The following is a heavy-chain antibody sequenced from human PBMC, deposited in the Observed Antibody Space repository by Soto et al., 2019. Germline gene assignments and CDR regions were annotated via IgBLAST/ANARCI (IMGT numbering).Heavy chain of an antibody. D-gene: IGHD5-18*01. V-gene: IGHV1-18*04. J-gene: IGHJ4*02. Sequence: ASVKVSCKASGYTSTSYGISWVRQAPGQGLEWMGWISAYNGNTNYAQKLQGRVTMTTDTSTSTAYMELRSLRSDDTAVYYCAREYGDTAMATWYFDYWGQGTLVTVSS. CDR2: ISAYNGNT. CDR1: GYTSTSYG. CDR3: AREYGDTAMATWYFDY.